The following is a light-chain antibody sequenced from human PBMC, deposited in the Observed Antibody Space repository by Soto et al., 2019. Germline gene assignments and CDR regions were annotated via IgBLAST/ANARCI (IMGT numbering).Light chain of an antibody. CDR2: DVS. CDR1: SSDFGGYNY. Sequence: CALTQPASGSGSPGQSIASSCTGTSSDFGGYNYVSWYQQHPGKAPKLMIYDVSDRPSGVSNRFSASKSGNTASLTISGLQAEDEADYCCCSYTSSSTPWVFGTGTKVTVL. V-gene: IGLV2-14*03. J-gene: IGLJ1*01. CDR3: CSYTSSSTPWV.